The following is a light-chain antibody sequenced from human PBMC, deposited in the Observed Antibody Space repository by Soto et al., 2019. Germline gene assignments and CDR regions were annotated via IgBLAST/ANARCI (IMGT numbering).Light chain of an antibody. CDR1: QSISDY. CDR3: QQGYGTPTT. J-gene: IGKJ4*02. V-gene: IGKV1-39*01. Sequence: DIQMTQSPSSLSASVGHRVTITCRASQSISDYLNWYQQQPGKAPKLLIYATSSLQSGVPSRFSGSGSGTDFTLTISSLQPEDFATYYGQQGYGTPTTFGGGTKVEIK. CDR2: ATS.